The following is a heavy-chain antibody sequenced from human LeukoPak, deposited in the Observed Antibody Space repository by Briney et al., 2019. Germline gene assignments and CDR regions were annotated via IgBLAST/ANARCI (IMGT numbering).Heavy chain of an antibody. Sequence: PSETLSLTCTVSGDSISSYYWSWIRQPPGKGLEWIGYSYHTGSTNYNPSLKSRVTISVDKSKNQFSLKLSSVTAGDTAVYYCTTGYSSTWYYFDYWGQGTLVTVPS. V-gene: IGHV4-59*01. CDR1: GDSISSYY. D-gene: IGHD6-13*01. CDR3: TTGYSSTWYYFDY. CDR2: SYHTGST. J-gene: IGHJ4*02.